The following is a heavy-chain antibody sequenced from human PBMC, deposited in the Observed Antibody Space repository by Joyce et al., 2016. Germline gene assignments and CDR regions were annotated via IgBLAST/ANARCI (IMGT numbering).Heavy chain of an antibody. CDR3: AADVAEVGFGELDH. J-gene: IGHJ4*02. CDR2: IKSKTSGETT. V-gene: IGHV3-15*01. CDR1: VFTCNVAW. D-gene: IGHD3-10*01. Sequence: EVQVAEYGGGLVKPGGSLRLSCAASVFTCNVAWMTWVRQAPGKGLEWVGRIKSKTSGETTEYAAPVKGRFTISRDDSKNTVSLQMNGLRTEDTAVYFCAADVAEVGFGELDHWGQGTLVTVSS.